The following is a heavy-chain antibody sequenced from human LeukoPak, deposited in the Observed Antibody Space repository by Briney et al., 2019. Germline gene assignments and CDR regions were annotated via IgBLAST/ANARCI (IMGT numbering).Heavy chain of an antibody. Sequence: PGGSLRLSCAASGFTVSSNYMSWVRQAPGKGLEWVSVIYSGGSTYYADSVKGRFTISRDNAKNSLYLQMNSLRAEDTAVYYCARDSSGWYTSLYYYMDVWGKGTTVTVSS. J-gene: IGHJ6*03. CDR1: GFTVSSNY. D-gene: IGHD6-19*01. V-gene: IGHV3-53*01. CDR3: ARDSSGWYTSLYYYMDV. CDR2: IYSGGST.